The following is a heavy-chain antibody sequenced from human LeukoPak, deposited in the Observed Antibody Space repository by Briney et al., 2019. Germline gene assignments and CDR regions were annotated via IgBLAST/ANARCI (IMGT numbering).Heavy chain of an antibody. D-gene: IGHD3-22*01. CDR2: ISYDGSNK. CDR1: GFTFSSYG. V-gene: IGHV3-33*05. J-gene: IGHJ6*04. Sequence: GGSLRLSCAASGFTFSSYGMHWVRQAPGKGLEWVAVISYDGSNKYYADSVKGRFTISRDNAKNSLYLQMNSLRAEDTAVYYCAELGITMIRGVWGKGTTVTISS. CDR3: AELGITMIRGV.